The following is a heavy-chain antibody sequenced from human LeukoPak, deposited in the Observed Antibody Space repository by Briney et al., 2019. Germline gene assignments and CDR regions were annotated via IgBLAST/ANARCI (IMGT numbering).Heavy chain of an antibody. D-gene: IGHD3-22*01. J-gene: IGHJ4*02. V-gene: IGHV3-66*01. CDR3: ARDGGYYDSSGDYFDY. CDR1: GFTVSSNY. Sequence: GGSLRLSCAASGFTVSSNYMSWVRQAPGKGLEWVSVIYSGGSTYYADSVKGRFTISRDNSKNTLYLQMNSLRAEDTAVYYCARDGGYYDSSGDYFDYWGQGTLVTVSS. CDR2: IYSGGST.